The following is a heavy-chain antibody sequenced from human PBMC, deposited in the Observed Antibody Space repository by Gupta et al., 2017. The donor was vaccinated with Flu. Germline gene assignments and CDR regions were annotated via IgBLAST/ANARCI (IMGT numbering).Heavy chain of an antibody. J-gene: IGHJ5*02. D-gene: IGHD3-22*01. CDR2: IKQDGSEK. CDR3: ARDLTYYYDSSVGWFDP. Sequence: MSWVRQGPGKGLEWVANIKQDGSEKYYVDSVKGRFTISRDNAKNSLYLQMNSLRAEDTAVYYCARDLTYYYDSSVGWFDPWGQGTLVTVSS. V-gene: IGHV3-7*01.